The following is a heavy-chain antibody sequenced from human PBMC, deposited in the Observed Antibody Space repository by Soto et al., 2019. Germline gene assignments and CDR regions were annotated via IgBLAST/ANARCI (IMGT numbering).Heavy chain of an antibody. V-gene: IGHV4-59*01. CDR3: ARCQDASSSWPYYYYYGMDV. D-gene: IGHD6-13*01. Sequence: SETLSLTCIVSGGSISSYYWSWIRQPPGKGLEWIGYIYYSGSTNYNPSLKSRVTISVDTSKNQFSLKLSSVTAADTAVYYCARCQDASSSWPYYYYYGMDVWGKGTTVT. CDR2: IYYSGST. CDR1: GGSISSYY. J-gene: IGHJ6*04.